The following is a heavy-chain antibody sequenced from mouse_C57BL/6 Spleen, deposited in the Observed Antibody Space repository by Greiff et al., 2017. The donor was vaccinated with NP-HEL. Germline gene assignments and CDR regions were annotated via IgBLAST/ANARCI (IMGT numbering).Heavy chain of an antibody. CDR3: ARSGDYWYFDV. D-gene: IGHD3-1*01. Sequence: QVQLQQPGAELVKPGASVKLSCKASGYTFTSYWMHWVKQRPGQGLEWIGMIHPNSGSTNYNEKFKSKATLTVDKSSSTAYMQLSSLTSEDSAVYYCARSGDYWYFDVWGTGTTVTVSS. V-gene: IGHV1-64*01. CDR2: IHPNSGST. CDR1: GYTFTSYW. J-gene: IGHJ1*03.